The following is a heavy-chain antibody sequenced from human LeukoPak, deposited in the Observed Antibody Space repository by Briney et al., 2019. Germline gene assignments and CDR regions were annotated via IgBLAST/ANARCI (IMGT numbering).Heavy chain of an antibody. CDR2: ISASGDRT. V-gene: IGHV3-23*01. CDR1: GFTFSSYA. CDR3: AKGIYDYALDY. J-gene: IGHJ4*02. Sequence: GGSLRLSCAASGFTFSSYAMSWVRQAPGKELEWVSLISASGDRTYYAGSVKGRFTISSDTSRNTLTLQMNSLRAEDTAVYYCAKGIYDYALDYWGQGTLVTVSS. D-gene: IGHD4/OR15-4a*01.